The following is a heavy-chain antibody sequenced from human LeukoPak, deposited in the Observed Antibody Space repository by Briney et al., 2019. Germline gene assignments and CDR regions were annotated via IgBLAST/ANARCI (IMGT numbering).Heavy chain of an antibody. CDR1: GFTFSSYA. V-gene: IGHV3-30*04. CDR3: AKEGIDSGSNWFDP. Sequence: PGGSLRLSCAASGFTFSSYAMHWVRQAPGKGLEWVAVISYDGSNKYYADSVKGRFTISRDNSKNTLYLQMNSLRAEETAVYYCAKEGIDSGSNWFDPWGQGTLVTVSS. CDR2: ISYDGSNK. J-gene: IGHJ5*02. D-gene: IGHD6-6*01.